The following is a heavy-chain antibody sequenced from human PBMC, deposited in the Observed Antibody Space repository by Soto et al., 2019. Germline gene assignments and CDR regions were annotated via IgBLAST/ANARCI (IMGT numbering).Heavy chain of an antibody. CDR3: ARTSYYDRSGGGY. CDR1: GSSSTNHW. Sequence: GESLKISCKGSGSSSTNHWITWVRQMPGKGLEWMGRIDPSDSYINYSPSFQGHVTISADKSISTAYLQWSSLEASDTATYYCARTSYYDRSGGGYCGQGTPVTVSS. V-gene: IGHV5-10-1*01. J-gene: IGHJ4*02. CDR2: IDPSDSYI. D-gene: IGHD3-22*01.